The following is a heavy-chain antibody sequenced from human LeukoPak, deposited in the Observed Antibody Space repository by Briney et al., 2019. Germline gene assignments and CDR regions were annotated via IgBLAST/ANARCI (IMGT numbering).Heavy chain of an antibody. J-gene: IGHJ4*02. CDR3: ARVGRNYYDSSGYLYIDY. CDR2: IYHSGST. D-gene: IGHD3-22*01. V-gene: IGHV4-4*02. CDR1: GGSISSSNW. Sequence: SETLSLTCAVSGGSISSSNWWSWVRQPPGKGLEWIGEIYHSGSTNYNPSLKSRVTISVDKSKNQFSLKLSSVTAADTAVYYCARVGRNYYDSSGYLYIDYRGQGTLVTVSS.